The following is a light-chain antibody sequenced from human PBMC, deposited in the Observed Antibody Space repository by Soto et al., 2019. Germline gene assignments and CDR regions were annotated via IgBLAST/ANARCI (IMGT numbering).Light chain of an antibody. CDR3: QARDSSIVV. CDR1: KLGDKY. V-gene: IGLV3-1*01. Sequence: SYELTQPPSVSVSLGQTASITCSGDKLGDKYACWYQQKPGQSPVLVIYQDTKRPSGIPERFSGSNSGNTATLTISGTQALDEADYYCQARDSSIVVFGGGTKLTVL. J-gene: IGLJ2*01. CDR2: QDT.